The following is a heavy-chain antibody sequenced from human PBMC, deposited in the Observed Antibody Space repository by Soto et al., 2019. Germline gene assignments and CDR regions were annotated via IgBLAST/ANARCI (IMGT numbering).Heavy chain of an antibody. D-gene: IGHD4-17*01. CDR1: GYTFTDHY. CDR3: ARGRTVNFYGMDV. V-gene: IGHV1-2*02. J-gene: IGHJ6*02. Sequence: QVQLVQSGAEVKKPGASVKVSYVASGYTFTDHYIHWVRQAPGQGLEWMGWINPHSGDTIYAQKFQGRVTLTRDTSISTAYMELSRLRSDDTAVYSCARGRTVNFYGMDVWGQGTTVTVSS. CDR2: INPHSGDT.